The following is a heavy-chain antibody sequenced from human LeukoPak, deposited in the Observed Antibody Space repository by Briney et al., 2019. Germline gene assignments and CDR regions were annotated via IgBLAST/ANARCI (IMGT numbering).Heavy chain of an antibody. CDR3: ARDLMVYATAGLDY. CDR2: ISSSSSYI. D-gene: IGHD2-8*01. Sequence: GGSLRLSCAASGCTFSSYSMNWVRQAPGKGLEWVSSISSSSSYIYYADSVKGRFTISRDNAKNSLYLQMNSLRAEDTALYYCARDLMVYATAGLDYWCQATLVTVSS. V-gene: IGHV3-21*01. CDR1: GCTFSSYS. J-gene: IGHJ4*02.